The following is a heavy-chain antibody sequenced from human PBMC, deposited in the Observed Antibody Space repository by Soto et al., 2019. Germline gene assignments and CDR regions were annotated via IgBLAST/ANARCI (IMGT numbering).Heavy chain of an antibody. CDR2: INHSGST. CDR1: GGSSSGYY. CDR3: ARGRFDY. V-gene: IGHV4-34*01. J-gene: IGHJ4*02. Sequence: PSETLAVTCADYGGSSSGYYWSWIRQPPGKGLEWIGEINHSGSTNYNPSLKSRVTISVDTSKNQFSLKLSSVTAADTAVYYCARGRFDYWGQVTLVRVSS.